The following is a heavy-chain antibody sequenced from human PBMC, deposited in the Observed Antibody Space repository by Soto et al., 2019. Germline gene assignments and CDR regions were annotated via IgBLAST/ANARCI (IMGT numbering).Heavy chain of an antibody. CDR1: GDSVTSGSYY. V-gene: IGHV4-61*03. D-gene: IGHD7-27*01. CDR3: AREWGLLPYYVMNV. J-gene: IGHJ6*02. CDR2: ISYTGRT. Sequence: ASETLSLTCIVSGDSVTSGSYYWTWLRQPPGKGLEWIGYISYTGRTKYNPSLQSRVTISVDTSKNDFSLNLSSVTAADTAVYFCAREWGLLPYYVMNVWGHGTAVTVSS.